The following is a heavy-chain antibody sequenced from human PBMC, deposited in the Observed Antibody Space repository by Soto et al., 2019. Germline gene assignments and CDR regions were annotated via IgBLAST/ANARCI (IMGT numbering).Heavy chain of an antibody. Sequence: GASVKVSCKASGGTFSSYAISWVRQAPGQGLEWMGGIIPIFGTANYAQKFQGRVTITADESTSTAYMELSSLRSEDTAVYYCARHAGRTYYDILTGPFDIWGQVTMVPASS. J-gene: IGHJ3*02. D-gene: IGHD3-9*01. CDR1: GGTFSSYA. CDR3: ARHAGRTYYDILTGPFDI. CDR2: IIPIFGTA. V-gene: IGHV1-69*13.